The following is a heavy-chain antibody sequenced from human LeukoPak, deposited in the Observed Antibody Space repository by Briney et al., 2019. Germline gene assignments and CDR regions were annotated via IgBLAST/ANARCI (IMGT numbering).Heavy chain of an antibody. J-gene: IGHJ1*01. CDR3: AKENTPMASPWYFED. CDR2: ISFEGSIQ. D-gene: IGHD3-10*01. Sequence: GGSLRLSCAASGFTFSSCGMHWVRQAPGKGLEGVAVISFEGSIQHYDDSVKGRFTISRDNARNTLYLQMSSLRDEDTAVYYCAKENTPMASPWYFEDWGPGTLVSVSS. CDR1: GFTFSSCG. V-gene: IGHV3-30*18.